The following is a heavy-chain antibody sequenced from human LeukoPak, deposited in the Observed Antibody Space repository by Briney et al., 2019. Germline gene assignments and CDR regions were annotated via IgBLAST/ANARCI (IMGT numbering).Heavy chain of an antibody. CDR2: IRNKARSYTT. J-gene: IGHJ4*02. D-gene: IGHD4-17*01. CDR3: ARQLRNGATVIDY. Sequence: GGSLRLSCAASGFSFSDHYMDWVRQAPGQGLEWVGRIRNKARSYTTEYAASVTGRFTISRDNAKNSLYLQMNSLRDEDTAVYYCARQLRNGATVIDYWGQGTLVTVSS. V-gene: IGHV3-72*01. CDR1: GFSFSDHY.